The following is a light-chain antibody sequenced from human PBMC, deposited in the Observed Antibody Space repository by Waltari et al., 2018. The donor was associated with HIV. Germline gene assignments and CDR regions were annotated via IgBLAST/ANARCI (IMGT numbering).Light chain of an antibody. CDR2: GAS. CDR3: QQYNNWPPWT. J-gene: IGKJ1*01. CDR1: QSVSSN. V-gene: IGKV3-15*01. Sequence: EIVMTQSPATLSVSPGERATLSCRASQSVSSNLAWYQQKPGQAPRLLIYGASTRATGIPARFSGSGSGTYFTRTISSLQSEDFAVYYCQQYNNWPPWTFGQGTKVEIK.